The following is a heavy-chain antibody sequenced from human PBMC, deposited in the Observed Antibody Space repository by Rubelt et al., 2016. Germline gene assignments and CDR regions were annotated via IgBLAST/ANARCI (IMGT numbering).Heavy chain of an antibody. J-gene: IGHJ4*02. V-gene: IGHV3-21*04. Sequence: MNWVRQAPGKGLEWVSSISSSSSYIYYADSVKGRFTISRDNAKNSLYLQMNSLRAEDTAVYYCARDQLRVARAPIDYWGQGTLVTVSS. CDR2: ISSSSSYI. D-gene: IGHD6-6*01. CDR3: ARDQLRVARAPIDY.